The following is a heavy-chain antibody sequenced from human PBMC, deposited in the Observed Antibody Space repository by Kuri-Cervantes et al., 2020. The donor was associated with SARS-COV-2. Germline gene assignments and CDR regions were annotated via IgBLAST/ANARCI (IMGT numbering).Heavy chain of an antibody. CDR2: IYSGGST. CDR1: GFTVSSNY. V-gene: IGHV3-66*02. D-gene: IGHD3-3*01. CDR3: ARDPGITIFGVVYYYYMDV. Sequence: GESLKISCAASGFTVSSNYMSWVRQAPGKGLEWVSVIYSGGSTYYADSVKGRFTISRDNSKNTLYLQMNSLRAEDTAVYYCARDPGITIFGVVYYYYMDVWGKGTTVTVSS. J-gene: IGHJ6*03.